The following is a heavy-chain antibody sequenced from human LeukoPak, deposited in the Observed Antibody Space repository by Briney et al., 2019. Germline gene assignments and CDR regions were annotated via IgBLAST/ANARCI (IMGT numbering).Heavy chain of an antibody. Sequence: GGSLRLSCEASGFSLSNYAMSWVRQAPREGLEWVSRISDSGTDTYYADSVKGRFTISRDTSKNTLFLLMNSLRAEDTAVYYCATQNFDYWGQGTLVTVSS. CDR3: ATQNFDY. V-gene: IGHV3-23*01. J-gene: IGHJ4*02. CDR1: GFSLSNYA. CDR2: ISDSGTDT.